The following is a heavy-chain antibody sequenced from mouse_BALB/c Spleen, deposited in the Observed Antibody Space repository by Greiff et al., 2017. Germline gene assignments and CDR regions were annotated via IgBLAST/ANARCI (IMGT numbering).Heavy chain of an antibody. V-gene: IGHV1-69*02. J-gene: IGHJ3*01. D-gene: IGHD4-1*01. Sequence: VQLQQPGAELVRPGASVKLSCKASGYTFTSYWINWVKQRPGQGLEWIGNIYPSDSYTNYNQKFKDKATLTVDKSSSTAYMQLSSPTSEDSAVYYCTRLGAGAYWGQGTLVTVSA. CDR3: TRLGAGAY. CDR2: IYPSDSYT. CDR1: GYTFTSYW.